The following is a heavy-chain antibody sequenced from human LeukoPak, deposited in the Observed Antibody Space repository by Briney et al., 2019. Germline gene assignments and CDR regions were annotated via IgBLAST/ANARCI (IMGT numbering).Heavy chain of an antibody. CDR2: ISSSSTI. D-gene: IGHD3-22*01. CDR1: GFTFSSYS. J-gene: IGHJ4*02. Sequence: PGGSLRLSCAASGFTFSSYSMNWVRQAPGKGLEWVSYISSSSTIYYADSVKGRFTISRDNAKNSLYLQMNSLGAEDTAVYYCARYPYYDSSGSNKREDYWGQGTLVTVSS. CDR3: ARYPYYDSSGSNKREDY. V-gene: IGHV3-48*01.